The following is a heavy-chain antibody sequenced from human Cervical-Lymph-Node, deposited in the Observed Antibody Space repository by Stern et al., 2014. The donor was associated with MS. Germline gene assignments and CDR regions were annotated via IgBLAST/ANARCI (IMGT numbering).Heavy chain of an antibody. CDR3: ARESFSRWSRLFDY. CDR1: GFTFDSYA. V-gene: IGHV3-30-3*01. Sequence: VQLVESGGGVVQPGRSLRLSCAASGFTFDSYAMHWVRQTPGKGLEWVAVISSDGDNKYYADSVQGRFTISRDNSKNTLYLLRNSLSPEDTAVYYCARESFSRWSRLFDYWGQGALVTVTS. J-gene: IGHJ4*02. D-gene: IGHD6-13*01. CDR2: ISSDGDNK.